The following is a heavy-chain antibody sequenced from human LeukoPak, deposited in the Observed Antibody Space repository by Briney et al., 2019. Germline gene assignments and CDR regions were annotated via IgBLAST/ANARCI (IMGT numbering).Heavy chain of an antibody. J-gene: IGHJ6*03. CDR3: AKDGQRRAVSVVTYMDV. V-gene: IGHV3-53*04. D-gene: IGHD6-19*01. Sequence: GGSLRLSCAASGFTVSSNYMSWVRQAPGKGLEWVSVIYSGGSTYYADSVKGRFTISRHNSKNTLYLQMNSLRDEDTALYYCAKDGQRRAVSVVTYMDVWGKGTTVTVSS. CDR1: GFTVSSNY. CDR2: IYSGGST.